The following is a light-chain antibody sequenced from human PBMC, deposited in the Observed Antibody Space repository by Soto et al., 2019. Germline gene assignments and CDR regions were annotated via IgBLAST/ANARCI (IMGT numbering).Light chain of an antibody. CDR1: QSVNRN. CDR3: QQYNNWWT. Sequence: EIVMTQSPATLSVSPGERATLSCRASQSVNRNLAWYQQKPGQAPRLLISAASTRATGIPARCSGRGSETELTLTISSLQSEAFAVDYCQQYNNWWTFGQGTKVEIK. CDR2: AAS. V-gene: IGKV3-15*01. J-gene: IGKJ1*01.